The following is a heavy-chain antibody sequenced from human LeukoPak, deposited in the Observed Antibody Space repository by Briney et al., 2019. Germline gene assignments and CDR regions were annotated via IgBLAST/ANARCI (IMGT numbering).Heavy chain of an antibody. J-gene: IGHJ4*02. CDR3: AKDPVVRGVQGFDY. CDR1: GFIFKDYA. Sequence: GGSLRLSCAASGFIFKDYAMNWVRQAPGKGLQWVSSIHYSGRATYYADSVKGRFTISRDNSKNTLYLQMNSLRAEDTAVYYCAKDPVVRGVQGFDYWGQGTLVTVSS. D-gene: IGHD3-10*01. CDR2: IHYSGRAT. V-gene: IGHV3-23*01.